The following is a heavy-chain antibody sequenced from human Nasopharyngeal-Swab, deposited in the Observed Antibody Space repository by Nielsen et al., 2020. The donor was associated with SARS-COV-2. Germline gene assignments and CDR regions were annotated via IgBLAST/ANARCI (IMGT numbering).Heavy chain of an antibody. CDR1: GCSISSSNW. D-gene: IGHD1-26*01. CDR3: ARDVVGATKTDAVDI. CDR2: IYHSGST. J-gene: IGHJ3*02. Sequence: SETLSLTCAVSGCSISSSNWWSWVCQPPGKGLEWIGEIYHSGSTNYNPSLKSRVTISVDESKNQFSLKLSSVTAADTAVYFCARDVVGATKTDAVDIWGQGTMVTV. V-gene: IGHV4-4*02.